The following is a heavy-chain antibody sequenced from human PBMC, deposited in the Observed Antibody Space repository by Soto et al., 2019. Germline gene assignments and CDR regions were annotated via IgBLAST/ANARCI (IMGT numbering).Heavy chain of an antibody. CDR3: ARDSTVTTTLLDV. V-gene: IGHV4-31*03. CDR1: GGSISSGGNY. J-gene: IGHJ6*02. CDR2: IYYSGST. Sequence: QVQLQESGPGLVKPSQTLSLSCTVSGGSISSGGNYWSCIRQHPGKGLEWIGYIYYSGSTYYNPSLKSRVTISVDTSKNQFSLKLSSVTAADTAVYYCARDSTVTTTLLDVWGQGTTVIVSS. D-gene: IGHD4-17*01.